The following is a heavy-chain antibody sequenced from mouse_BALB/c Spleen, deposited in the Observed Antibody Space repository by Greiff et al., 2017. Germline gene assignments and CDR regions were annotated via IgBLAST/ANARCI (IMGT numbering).Heavy chain of an antibody. J-gene: IGHJ2*01. V-gene: IGHV1-69*02. Sequence: QVQLQQPGAELVRPGASVKLSCKASGYTFTSYWINWVKQRPGQGLEWIGNIYPSDSYTNYNQKFKDKATFTVDKSSSTAYMQLSSPTSEDSAVYSSTRSRGYDFDYWGQGTTLTVSS. CDR3: TRSRGYDFDY. CDR1: GYTFTSYW. CDR2: IYPSDSYT. D-gene: IGHD2-2*01.